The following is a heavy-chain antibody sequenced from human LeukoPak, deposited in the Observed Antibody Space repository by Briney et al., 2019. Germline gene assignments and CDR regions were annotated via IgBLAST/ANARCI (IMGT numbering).Heavy chain of an antibody. CDR3: ARDNGHPPFDS. J-gene: IGHJ4*02. Sequence: ASVKVSCKASGGTFSSYAISWLRQAPGQGLEWMGRIIPLLTITTYAQRFQGRVTITADTSTTTAYMDLSSLRSEDTAVYYCARDNGHPPFDSWGQGTLITVSS. CDR2: IIPLLTIT. D-gene: IGHD2-8*01. V-gene: IGHV1-69*04. CDR1: GGTFSSYA.